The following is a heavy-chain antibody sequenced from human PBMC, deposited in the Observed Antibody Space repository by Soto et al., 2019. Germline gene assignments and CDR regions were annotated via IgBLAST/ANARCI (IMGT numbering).Heavy chain of an antibody. D-gene: IGHD2-15*01. Sequence: QVQLVQSGAEVKKPGSSVKVSCKASGGTFSNYALISWVRLAPGQGLEWMGGIIPIDATVNYAQKFQGRITITADEFTTTAYMDLGSLRSEYTAGYDCSRDLRGFCYTDGDVWGQGTTVTVSS. CDR1: GGTFSNYA. CDR2: IIPIDATV. J-gene: IGHJ6*01. CDR3: SRDLRGFCYTDGDV. V-gene: IGHV1-69*12.